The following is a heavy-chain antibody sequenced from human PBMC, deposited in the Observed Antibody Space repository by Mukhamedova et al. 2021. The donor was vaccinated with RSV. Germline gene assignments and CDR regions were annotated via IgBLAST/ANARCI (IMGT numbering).Heavy chain of an antibody. Sequence: DDDKRYSPSLKSRLTITKDTSKNQVVLTMTNMDPVDTATYYCAHSPITFGGGWETGNWFDPWGQGTLVTVSS. J-gene: IGHJ5*02. V-gene: IGHV2-5*02. D-gene: IGHD3-16*01. CDR3: AHSPITFGGGWETGNWFDP. CDR2: DDDK.